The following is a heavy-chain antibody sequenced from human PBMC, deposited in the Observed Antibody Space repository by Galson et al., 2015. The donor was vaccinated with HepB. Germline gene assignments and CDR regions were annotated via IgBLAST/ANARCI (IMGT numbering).Heavy chain of an antibody. Sequence: SLRLSCAASGFTFSRHSVNWVRQAPGKGLEWLSYISSSSSSIYYADSVKGRFTISRDNSKNTLYLQMNSLRAEDTAVYYCARGESSGWVSDAFDIWGQGTMVTVSS. V-gene: IGHV3-48*01. J-gene: IGHJ3*02. CDR1: GFTFSRHS. CDR3: ARGESSGWVSDAFDI. D-gene: IGHD6-19*01. CDR2: ISSSSSSI.